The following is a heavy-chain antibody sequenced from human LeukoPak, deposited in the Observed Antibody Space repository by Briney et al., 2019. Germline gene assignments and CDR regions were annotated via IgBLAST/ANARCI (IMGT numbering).Heavy chain of an antibody. V-gene: IGHV3-23*01. CDR1: GFTFSSYA. D-gene: IGHD4-11*01. CDR2: ISGSGGST. Sequence: PGGSLRLSCAASGFTFSSYAMSWVRQAPGKGLEWVSAISGSGGSTYYADSVKGRFTISRDNSKNTLYLQMNSLRAEDTAVYYCAKDQSDYSNYVIGNWFDPWGQGTLVTVSS. J-gene: IGHJ5*02. CDR3: AKDQSDYSNYVIGNWFDP.